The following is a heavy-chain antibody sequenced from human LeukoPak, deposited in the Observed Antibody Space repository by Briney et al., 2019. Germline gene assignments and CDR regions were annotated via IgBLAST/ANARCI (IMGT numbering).Heavy chain of an antibody. CDR3: VGAGPAGVYNSFDY. CDR2: ISYDGSNK. V-gene: IGHV3-30-3*01. CDR1: GFTFSSYA. D-gene: IGHD5-24*01. Sequence: GGSLRLSCAASGFTFSSYAMHWVRQAPGKGLEWVAVISYDGSNKYYADSVKGRFTISRDNSKNTLYLQMNSLRAEDTAVYYCVGAGPAGVYNSFDYWGQGTLVTVSS. J-gene: IGHJ4*02.